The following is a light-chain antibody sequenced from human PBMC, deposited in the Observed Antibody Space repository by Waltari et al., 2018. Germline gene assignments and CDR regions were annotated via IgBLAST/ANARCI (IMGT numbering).Light chain of an antibody. CDR2: WAS. CDR3: QQYYNTPFT. J-gene: IGKJ3*01. V-gene: IGKV4-1*01. Sequence: DIVMTQSPDSLAVSLGERATINCKSSQSVLSSSNNKNYLTWYQKKPGQPPKLLIYWASTRESGVPDRFSGSGSGTDFTLTISSLQAEDVAVYYCQQYYNTPFTFGPGTKVDVK. CDR1: QSVLSSSNNKNY.